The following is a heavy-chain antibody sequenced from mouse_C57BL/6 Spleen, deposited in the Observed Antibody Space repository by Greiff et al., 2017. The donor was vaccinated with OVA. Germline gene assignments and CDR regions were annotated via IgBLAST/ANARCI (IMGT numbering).Heavy chain of an antibody. Sequence: EVQLVESGAELVRPGASVKLSCTASGFNIKDDYMHWVKQRPEQGLEWIGWIDPENGDTEYASKFQGKATITADTSSNTAYLQLSSLTSEDTAVYYCTYLAVDYWGQGTTLTVSS. CDR3: TYLAVDY. CDR1: GFNIKDDY. J-gene: IGHJ2*01. V-gene: IGHV14-4*01. CDR2: IDPENGDT.